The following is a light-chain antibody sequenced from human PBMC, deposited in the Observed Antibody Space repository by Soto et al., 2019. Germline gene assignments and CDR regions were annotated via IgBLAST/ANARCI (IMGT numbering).Light chain of an antibody. J-gene: IGKJ2*01. CDR1: QSVTSN. CDR3: QQYKNWPYT. CDR2: VAS. V-gene: IGKV3-15*01. Sequence: EIVMTQSPATLSVSPGEMDTLSCRASQSVTSNLAWYQQKPGQAPRLLIYVASTRATGIPARFSGSGSGTEFTLTIGSLESEDFSVYYCQQYKNWPYTFGQGTKLEIK.